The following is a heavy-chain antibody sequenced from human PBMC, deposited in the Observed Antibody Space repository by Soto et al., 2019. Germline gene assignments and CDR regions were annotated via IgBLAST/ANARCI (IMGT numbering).Heavy chain of an antibody. CDR3: AKDRLGYCYGYGLENFDY. J-gene: IGHJ4*01. D-gene: IGHD5-18*01. Sequence: GGSLRLSCAASGFTFSSYSMNWVRQAPGKGLEWVAVISYDGSNKYYADSVKGRFTISRDNSKNTLYLQMNSLRAEDTAVYYCAKDRLGYCYGYGLENFDYWCQGALDNVSS. V-gene: IGHV3-30*18. CDR1: GFTFSSYS. CDR2: ISYDGSNK.